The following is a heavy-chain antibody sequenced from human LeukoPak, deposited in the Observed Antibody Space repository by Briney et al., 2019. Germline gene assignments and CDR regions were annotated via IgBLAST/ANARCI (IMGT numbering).Heavy chain of an antibody. CDR2: IYTSGST. V-gene: IGHV4-4*07. CDR1: GGSISSYY. J-gene: IGHJ1*01. Sequence: SETLSLTCTVSGGSISSYYWSWIRQPAGKGLEWIGRIYTSGSTNYNPSLKSRVTMSVDTSKNQFSLKLRSVTAADTAVYYCARVVQSTDSSGFYLPEYFQHWGQGTLVTVSS. CDR3: ARVVQSTDSSGFYLPEYFQH. D-gene: IGHD3-22*01.